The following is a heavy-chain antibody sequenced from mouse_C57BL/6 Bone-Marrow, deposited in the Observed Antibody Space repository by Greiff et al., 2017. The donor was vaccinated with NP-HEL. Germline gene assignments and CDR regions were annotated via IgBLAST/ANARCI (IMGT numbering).Heavy chain of an antibody. CDR1: GFTFSDAW. Sequence: EVKLMESGGGLVQPGGSMKLSCAASGFTFSDAWMDWVRQSPEKGLEWVAEIRNKANNHATYYAESVKGRFTISRDDSKSSVYLQMNSLRAEDTGIYYCTRGTMVTTRFAYWGQGTLVTVSA. CDR3: TRGTMVTTRFAY. J-gene: IGHJ3*01. CDR2: IRNKANNHAT. V-gene: IGHV6-6*01. D-gene: IGHD2-2*01.